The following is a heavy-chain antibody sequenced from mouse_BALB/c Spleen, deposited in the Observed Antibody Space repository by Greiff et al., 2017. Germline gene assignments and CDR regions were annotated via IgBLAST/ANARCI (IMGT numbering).Heavy chain of an antibody. J-gene: IGHJ4*01. CDR2: INPYNDGT. V-gene: IGHV1-14*01. Sequence: EVQLQQSGPELVKPGASVKMSCKASGYTFTSYVMHWVKQKPGQGLEWIGYINPYNDGTKYNEKFKGKATLTSDKSSSTAYMELSSLTSEDSAVYYCARPAYYGNLRNTMDYWGQGTTVTVSS. CDR1: GYTFTSYV. D-gene: IGHD2-10*01. CDR3: ARPAYYGNLRNTMDY.